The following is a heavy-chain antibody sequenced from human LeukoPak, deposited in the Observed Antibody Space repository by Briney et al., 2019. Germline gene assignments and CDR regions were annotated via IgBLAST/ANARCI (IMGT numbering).Heavy chain of an antibody. CDR3: ARAGGSYYFDY. V-gene: IGHV3-21*01. CDR2: ISSSTSYI. J-gene: IGHJ4*02. Sequence: GGSLRLSCAASGFTFSRNSMNWVRQAPGKVLEWVSSISSSTSYIYYADSVKGRFTISRDNAKNSLYLQMNSLRAEDTAVYYCARAGGSYYFDYWGQGTLVTVSS. CDR1: GFTFSRNS. D-gene: IGHD1-26*01.